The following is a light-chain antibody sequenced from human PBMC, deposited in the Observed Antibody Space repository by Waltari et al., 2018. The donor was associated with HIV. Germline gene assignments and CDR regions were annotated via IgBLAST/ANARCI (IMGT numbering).Light chain of an antibody. V-gene: IGKV3-20*01. CDR3: QQYGNSPSLS. CDR1: QSVSSRY. Sequence: EIVLTQSPGTLSLSPGEVATLPCRASQSVSSRYLAWYQQKPGQAPRLLIYAASTRATGIPDRFSGSASETDFTLTISRLEPEDFAVYYCQQYGNSPSLSFGGGTKVEIK. CDR2: AAS. J-gene: IGKJ4*01.